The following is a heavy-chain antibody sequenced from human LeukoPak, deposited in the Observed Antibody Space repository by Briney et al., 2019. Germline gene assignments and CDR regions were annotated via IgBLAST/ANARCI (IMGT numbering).Heavy chain of an antibody. CDR2: INSDGSWT. V-gene: IGHV3-74*01. CDR1: GNYW. J-gene: IGHJ4*02. D-gene: IGHD2/OR15-2a*01. CDR3: VSLYETY. Sequence: GGSLRLSCAASGNYWMHWVRQVPGKGLVWVSHINSDGSWTSYADSVKGRFTISKDNAKNTVYLQMNSLRAEDTAVYYCVSLYETYWGRGTLVTVSS.